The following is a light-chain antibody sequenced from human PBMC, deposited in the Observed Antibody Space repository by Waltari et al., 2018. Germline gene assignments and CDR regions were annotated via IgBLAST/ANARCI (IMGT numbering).Light chain of an antibody. J-gene: IGLJ1*01. CDR3: SSYAGSNTYI. V-gene: IGLV2-11*01. CDR1: SSDIGYYNA. CDR2: EVS. Sequence: QAAPTQPPSVSGSPGQSVTISCTGTSSDIGYYNAVSWYQQHQGKAPKLMCYEVSKRSSGCSERFARSKSANTASLTISGLQAEDEDDYYCSSYAGSNTYIFGAGTRLTVL.